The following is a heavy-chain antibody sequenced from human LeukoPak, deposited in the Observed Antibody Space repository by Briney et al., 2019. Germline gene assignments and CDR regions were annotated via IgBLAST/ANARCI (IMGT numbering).Heavy chain of an antibody. V-gene: IGHV1-69*05. J-gene: IGHJ5*02. D-gene: IGHD3-9*01. Sequence: GASVEVSCKASGGTFSSYAISWVRQAPGQGLEWMGRIIPIFGTANYAQKFQGRVTITTDESTSTAYMELSSLRSEDTAVYYCARDIRYFDWLSTSWFDPWGQGTLVTVSS. CDR1: GGTFSSYA. CDR2: IIPIFGTA. CDR3: ARDIRYFDWLSTSWFDP.